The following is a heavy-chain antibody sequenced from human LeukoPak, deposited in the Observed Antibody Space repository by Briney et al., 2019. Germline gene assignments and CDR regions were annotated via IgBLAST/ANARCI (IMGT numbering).Heavy chain of an antibody. V-gene: IGHV7-4-1*02. J-gene: IGHJ3*02. D-gene: IGHD4-11*01. CDR2: INTNTGNP. CDR3: ARGESIRLRLPSGI. Sequence: ASVRVSCKASGYTFTSYAMNWVRQAPGQGLEWMGWINTNTGNPTYAQGFTGRFVFSLDTSVSTAYLQISSLKAEDTAVYYCARGESIRLRLPSGIWGQGTMVTVSS. CDR1: GYTFTSYA.